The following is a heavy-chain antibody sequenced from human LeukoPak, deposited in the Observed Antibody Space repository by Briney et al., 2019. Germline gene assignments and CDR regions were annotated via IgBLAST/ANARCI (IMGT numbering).Heavy chain of an antibody. D-gene: IGHD4-17*01. CDR2: ISAYNGNT. J-gene: IGHJ2*01. V-gene: IGHV1-18*04. Sequence: GASVKVSCKASGYTFTSYGIYWVRQAPGQGLEWMGWISAYNGNTNYAEKVQGRVIMTTDTSTSTAYMELRSLRSDDTAVYYCARDLQDDNGNYGWYFDLWGRGTLVTVSS. CDR1: GYTFTSYG. CDR3: ARDLQDDNGNYGWYFDL.